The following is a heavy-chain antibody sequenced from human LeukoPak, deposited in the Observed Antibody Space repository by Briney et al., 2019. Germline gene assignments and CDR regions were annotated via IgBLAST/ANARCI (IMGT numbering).Heavy chain of an antibody. J-gene: IGHJ4*02. V-gene: IGHV4-61*02. D-gene: IGHD3-22*01. CDR2: IYTSGST. CDR1: GGSISSGSYY. CDR3: ARETYDSSGLDY. Sequence: SETLSLTCTVSGGSISSGSYYWSWIRQPAGTGLEWIGRIYTSGSTNYNPSLKSRVTISVDTSKNQFSLKLSSVTAADTAVYYCARETYDSSGLDYRGQGTLVTVSS.